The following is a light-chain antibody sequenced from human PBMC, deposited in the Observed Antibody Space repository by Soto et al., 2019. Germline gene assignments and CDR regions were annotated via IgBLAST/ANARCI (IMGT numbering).Light chain of an antibody. CDR1: TSNIGGNT. J-gene: IGLJ1*01. CDR3: AAWDDSLNGYV. CDR2: KNN. Sequence: QSVLTQPPSASGTPGQRVTISCSGSTSNIGGNTVNWYQQFPGTAPKLLMFKNNQRPSGVPDRFSGSKSGTSASLAISGLQSEDEAEYYCAAWDDSLNGYVFGIGTKVTVL. V-gene: IGLV1-44*01.